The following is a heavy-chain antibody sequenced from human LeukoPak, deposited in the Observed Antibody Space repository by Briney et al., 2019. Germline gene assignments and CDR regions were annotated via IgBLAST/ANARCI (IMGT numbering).Heavy chain of an antibody. CDR1: GFTFSTYW. CDR3: ARGVVPAANVAY. D-gene: IGHD2-2*01. CDR2: IKQDGSDT. J-gene: IGHJ4*02. Sequence: GGSLRLSCAASGFTFSTYWMSWVRQAPGNGLEWVANIKQDGSDTYYVDSVKGRFTISRDNAKHSLFLQMNSLRAEDTAVYYCARGVVPAANVAYWGQGTLVTVSS. V-gene: IGHV3-7*04.